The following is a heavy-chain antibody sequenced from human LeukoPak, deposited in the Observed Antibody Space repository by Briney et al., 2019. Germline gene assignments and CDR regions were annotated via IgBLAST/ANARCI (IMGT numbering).Heavy chain of an antibody. Sequence: SETLFLTCAVYGGPFGVYYWSWVRQPPGQGLEWIGEINHIGRTNYTPSPKSRATISVDTSKNYFSLKLSSLPVADTAVYYCAGPGAGDLDYWGQGTLVTVSS. V-gene: IGHV4-34*01. CDR3: AGPGAGDLDY. D-gene: IGHD3-10*01. CDR1: GGPFGVYY. CDR2: INHIGRT. J-gene: IGHJ4*02.